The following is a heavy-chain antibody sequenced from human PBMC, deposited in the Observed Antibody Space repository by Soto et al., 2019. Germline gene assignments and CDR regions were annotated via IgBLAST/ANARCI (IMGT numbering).Heavy chain of an antibody. CDR1: GLTFSSYG. J-gene: IGHJ6*01. CDR3: ARARKQLVLHYYCYGIDV. V-gene: IGHV3-30-3*01. Sequence: GRSLRLSCAASGLTFSSYGMHWVRQAPGKGLEWLAVISYDGSNKYYADSVKGRFTISRDNSENTLYLKMNSLRAEDTAVYYCARARKQLVLHYYCYGIDVWGQGTPVTVSS. CDR2: ISYDGSNK. D-gene: IGHD6-13*01.